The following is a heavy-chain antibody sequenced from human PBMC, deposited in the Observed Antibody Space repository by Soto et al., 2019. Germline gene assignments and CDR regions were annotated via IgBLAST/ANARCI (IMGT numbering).Heavy chain of an antibody. Sequence: PGGSLRLSCAASGFTFSNAWMSWVRQAPGKGLEWVGRIKSKTDGGTTDYAAPVKGRFTISRDDSKNTLYLQMNSLKTEGTAVYYCTTAILTGYFGLSYYFDYWGQGTLVTVSS. CDR3: TTAILTGYFGLSYYFDY. CDR1: GFTFSNAW. CDR2: IKSKTDGGTT. D-gene: IGHD3-9*01. J-gene: IGHJ4*02. V-gene: IGHV3-15*01.